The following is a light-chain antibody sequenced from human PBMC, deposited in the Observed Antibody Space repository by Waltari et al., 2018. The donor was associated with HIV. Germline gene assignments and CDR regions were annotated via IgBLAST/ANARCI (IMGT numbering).Light chain of an antibody. Sequence: QSVLTQPPSVSAAPGQKVTISCSGSTSNIGNHYVSWYQRLPGTAPKLLMYDNSVPPSGIPDRFCGSKSGTSATLGITGLQTGGEADYYCGTWDSSLSAVVFGTGTKVTVL. CDR1: TSNIGNHY. CDR3: GTWDSSLSAVV. CDR2: DNS. J-gene: IGLJ1*01. V-gene: IGLV1-51*01.